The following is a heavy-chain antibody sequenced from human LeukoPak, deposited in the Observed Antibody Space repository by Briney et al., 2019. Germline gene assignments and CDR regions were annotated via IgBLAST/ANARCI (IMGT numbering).Heavy chain of an antibody. V-gene: IGHV1-18*01. CDR3: ARVQVDTAMATHYSYGMDV. CDR2: ISAYNGNT. D-gene: IGHD5-18*01. CDR1: GYTFTSYG. J-gene: IGHJ6*02. Sequence: ASVKVSCKASGYTFTSYGISWVRQAPGQGLEWMGWISAYNGNTNYAQKLQGRVTMTTDTSTSTAYMELRSLRPDDTAVYYCARVQVDTAMATHYSYGMDVWGQGTTVTVSS.